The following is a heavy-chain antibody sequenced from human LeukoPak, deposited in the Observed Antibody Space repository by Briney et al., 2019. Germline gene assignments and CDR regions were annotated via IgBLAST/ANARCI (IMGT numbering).Heavy chain of an antibody. J-gene: IGHJ6*03. CDR2: INHSGST. V-gene: IGHV4-34*01. D-gene: IGHD3-10*01. CDR3: ARRGRGSGSYRRYSYMDV. Sequence: PSETLSLTCAVYGGSFSGYYWSWIRQPPGKGLEWIGEINHSGSTNYNPSLKSRVTISVDTSKNQFSLKLSSVTAADTAVYYCARRGRGSGSYRRYSYMDVWGKGTTVTISS. CDR1: GGSFSGYY.